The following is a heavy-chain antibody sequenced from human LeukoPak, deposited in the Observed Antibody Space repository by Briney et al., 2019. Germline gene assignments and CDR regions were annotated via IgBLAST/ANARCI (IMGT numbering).Heavy chain of an antibody. CDR3: ARHATTVVTNFDY. J-gene: IGHJ4*02. V-gene: IGHV4-34*01. CDR2: INHSGST. Sequence: SETLSLTCAVYGGSFSGYYWSWIRQPPGKGLEWIGEINHSGSTNYNPSLKSRVTIPVDTSKNQFSLKLSSVTAADTAVYYCARHATTVVTNFDYWGQGTLVTVSS. CDR1: GGSFSGYY. D-gene: IGHD4-23*01.